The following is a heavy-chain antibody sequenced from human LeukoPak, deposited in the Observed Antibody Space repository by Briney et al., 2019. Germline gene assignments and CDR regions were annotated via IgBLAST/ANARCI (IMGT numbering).Heavy chain of an antibody. Sequence: GGSLRLSCAASGFTVSSNYMSWVRQAPGKGLEWVSVIYSGGSTYYADSVKGRFTISKDIAKDTIYLQMNSLKVEDTAIYFCTKNIGYSYGSLANWGQGARVTVSS. D-gene: IGHD5-12*01. CDR2: IYSGGST. CDR1: GFTVSSNY. J-gene: IGHJ4*02. CDR3: TKNIGYSYGSLAN. V-gene: IGHV3-53*01.